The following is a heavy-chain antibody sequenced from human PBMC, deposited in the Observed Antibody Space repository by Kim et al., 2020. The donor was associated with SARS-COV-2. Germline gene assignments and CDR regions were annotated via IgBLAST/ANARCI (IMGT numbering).Heavy chain of an antibody. CDR3: ARDRNIGSSYFDY. D-gene: IGHD6-6*01. Sequence: GGSLRLSCAASGFSFSNHGMEWVRQAPGKGLEWVAVIWHDGSNKFYADSVKGRFTISRDNSKNTLYLQMNSLTAEDTAIYYCARDRNIGSSYFDYWGQGALVTVSP. J-gene: IGHJ4*02. CDR2: IWHDGSNK. V-gene: IGHV3-33*01. CDR1: GFSFSNHG.